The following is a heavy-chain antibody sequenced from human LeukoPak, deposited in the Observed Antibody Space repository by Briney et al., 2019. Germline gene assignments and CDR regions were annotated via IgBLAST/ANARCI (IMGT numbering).Heavy chain of an antibody. Sequence: GGSLRLSCAASGFSFSNYWMHWVRHIPGKGLVWVSHINSDGSYIKYADSVKGRFTISRDNAKKTLYLQMDGLRGEDTAVYFCARVGGGYYYYYGMDVWGQGTTVTVSS. V-gene: IGHV3-74*01. J-gene: IGHJ6*02. D-gene: IGHD3-16*01. CDR3: ARVGGGYYYYYGMDV. CDR2: INSDGSYI. CDR1: GFSFSNYW.